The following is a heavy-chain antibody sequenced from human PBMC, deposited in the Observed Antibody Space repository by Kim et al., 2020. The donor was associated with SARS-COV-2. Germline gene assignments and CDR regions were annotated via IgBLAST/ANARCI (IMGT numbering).Heavy chain of an antibody. CDR3: ARQYYDFSYSYGMDV. CDR1: GYSFTSYW. J-gene: IGHJ6*02. V-gene: IGHV5-10-1*01. D-gene: IGHD3-3*01. Sequence: GESLKISCKGSGYSFTSYWISWVRQMPGKGLEWMGRIDPSDSYTNYSPSFQGHFTISADKSISTAYLQWSSLKASDTAMYNFARQYYDFSYSYGMDVWGQGTTVTVSS. CDR2: IDPSDSYT.